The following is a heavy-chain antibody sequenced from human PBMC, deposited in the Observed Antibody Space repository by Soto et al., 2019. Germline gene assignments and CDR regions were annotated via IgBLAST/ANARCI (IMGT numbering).Heavy chain of an antibody. V-gene: IGHV4-39*07. Sequence: PSETLSLTCTVSGGSISSSSYYWGWIRQPPGKGLEWIGGIYYSGSTYYNPSLKSRVTISVDTSKNQFSLKLSSVTAADTAVYYCARGGTLLWFGRTNWFPPWGQRTLVTVSS. D-gene: IGHD3-10*01. CDR2: IYYSGST. CDR3: ARGGTLLWFGRTNWFPP. CDR1: GGSISSSSYY. J-gene: IGHJ5*02.